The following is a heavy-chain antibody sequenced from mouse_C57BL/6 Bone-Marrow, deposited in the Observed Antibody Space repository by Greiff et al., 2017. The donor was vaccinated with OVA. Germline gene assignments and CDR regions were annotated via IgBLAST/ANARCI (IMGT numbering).Heavy chain of an antibody. CDR3: ARGDLY. J-gene: IGHJ3*01. CDR1: GFTFSSYA. CDR2: ISDGGSYT. Sequence: EVQGVESGGGLVKPGGSLKLSCAASGFTFSSYAMSWVRQTPEKRLEWVATISDGGSYTYYPDNVKGRFTISRDNAKNNLYLQMSHLKSEDTAMYYCARGDLYWGQGTLVTVSA. V-gene: IGHV5-4*01.